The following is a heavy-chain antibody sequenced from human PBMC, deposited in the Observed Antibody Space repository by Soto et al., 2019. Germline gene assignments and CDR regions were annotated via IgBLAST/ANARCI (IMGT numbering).Heavy chain of an antibody. D-gene: IGHD1-7*01. V-gene: IGHV3-23*01. CDR1: GFTFSTYA. CDR2: ITAAGDST. J-gene: IGHJ4*02. CDR3: ANPWGKLELQVGY. Sequence: EVQLLESGGGLVQPGGSLRLSCAASGFTFSTYAMIWVRQAPGKGLEWVSAITAAGDSTYYADSVKGRFTISRDNSKNTLYLQMNSLRAEDTAVYYCANPWGKLELQVGYWGQGTLVTVSS.